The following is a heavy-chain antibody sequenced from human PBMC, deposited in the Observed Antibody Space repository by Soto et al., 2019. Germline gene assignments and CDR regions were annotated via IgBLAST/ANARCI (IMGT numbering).Heavy chain of an antibody. J-gene: IGHJ4*02. V-gene: IGHV4-30-4*01. CDR3: ARYCSGGSCYEGRSSLFDY. Sequence: QVQLQESGPGLVKPSQTLSLTCTVSGGSISSGDYYWSWIRQPPGKGLEWIGYIYYSGSTYYNPSLKSRVNLSVDTSKNQFSLKLSSVTAADTAVYYCARYCSGGSCYEGRSSLFDYWGQGTLVTVSS. CDR2: IYYSGST. D-gene: IGHD2-15*01. CDR1: GGSISSGDYY.